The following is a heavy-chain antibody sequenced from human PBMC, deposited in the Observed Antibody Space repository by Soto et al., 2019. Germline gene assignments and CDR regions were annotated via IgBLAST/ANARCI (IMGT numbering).Heavy chain of an antibody. CDR3: AKGYSGSSTRRFDP. Sequence: PGGSLSLSCAASGFTFSSYTMTWVRQAPGKGLEWVSTISGSGGVTSYADSVKGRFTISRDNSKNTLFLQLNSLTAEDTAIFYCAKGYSGSSTRRFDPWGRGTLVTVSS. V-gene: IGHV3-23*01. J-gene: IGHJ5*02. CDR2: ISGSGGVT. D-gene: IGHD3-22*01. CDR1: GFTFSSYT.